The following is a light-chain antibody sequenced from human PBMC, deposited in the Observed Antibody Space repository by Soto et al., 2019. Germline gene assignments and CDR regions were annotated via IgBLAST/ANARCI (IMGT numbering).Light chain of an antibody. Sequence: EVVLTQSPATLSLSPGERATLSCRASQSVGSYLAWYQQKPGQAPRLLIYDASNRATGIPARFSGSGSGTDFTLTFSSLEPEDLAVYYFQQRFFGPPLIFGGGTRVEIK. CDR1: QSVGSY. CDR2: DAS. J-gene: IGKJ4*01. CDR3: QQRFFGPPLI. V-gene: IGKV3-11*01.